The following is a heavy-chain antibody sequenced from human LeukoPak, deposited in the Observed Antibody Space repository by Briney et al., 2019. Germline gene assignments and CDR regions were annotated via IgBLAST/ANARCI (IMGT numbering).Heavy chain of an antibody. V-gene: IGHV3-74*01. J-gene: IGHJ3*02. D-gene: IGHD3-10*01. CDR3: ARDRGGSAFDI. CDR2: INSDGSST. Sequence: PGGSLRLSCAPSGFTFRSYWMHWVRQAPGKGLVWVSRINSDGSSTSYADSVKGRFTIPRDNAKNTLYLQMNSLRAEDTAVYHCARDRGGSAFDILGQGTMVTVSS. CDR1: GFTFRSYW.